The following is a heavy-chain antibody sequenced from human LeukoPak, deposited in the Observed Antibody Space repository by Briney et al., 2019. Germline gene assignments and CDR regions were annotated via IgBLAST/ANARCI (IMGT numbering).Heavy chain of an antibody. J-gene: IGHJ4*02. CDR2: ISGSGGST. CDR3: AKDQDFWSGYHDY. CDR1: GFTFSSYA. D-gene: IGHD3-3*01. V-gene: IGHV3-23*01. Sequence: PGGSLRLSCAASGFTFSSYAMSWVRQAPGKWLEWVSAISGSGGSTYYADSVKGRFTISRDNSKNTLYLQMNSLRAKDTAVYYCAKDQDFWSGYHDYWGQGTLVTVSS.